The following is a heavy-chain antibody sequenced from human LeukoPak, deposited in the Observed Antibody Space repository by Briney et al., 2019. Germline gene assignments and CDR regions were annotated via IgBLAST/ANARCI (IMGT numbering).Heavy chain of an antibody. J-gene: IGHJ4*02. V-gene: IGHV3-23*01. CDR2: IRPDGDRT. D-gene: IGHD6-19*01. Sequence: GGSLRLSCAASGSTFSTYAITWVRQGPGKGLEWVSAIRPDGDRTYYTDSVRGRFTISRDNSRDTVYLQVNSLRVEDTAVYYCAREQSGTRGWYTVDYRGQGTLVTVSS. CDR3: AREQSGTRGWYTVDY. CDR1: GSTFSTYA.